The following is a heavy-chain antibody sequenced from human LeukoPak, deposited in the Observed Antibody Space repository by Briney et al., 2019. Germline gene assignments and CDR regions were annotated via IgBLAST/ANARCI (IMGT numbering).Heavy chain of an antibody. Sequence: GGSLRLSCATSGFFVSNNYMSWVRQAPGKGLQWISVIYSDGSTMYADSVKGRFTISRDNAKNTLYLQMNSLRAEDTAVYYCARDRPDYWGQGTLVTVSS. CDR3: ARDRPDY. CDR2: IYSDGST. J-gene: IGHJ4*02. V-gene: IGHV3-53*01. CDR1: GFFVSNNY.